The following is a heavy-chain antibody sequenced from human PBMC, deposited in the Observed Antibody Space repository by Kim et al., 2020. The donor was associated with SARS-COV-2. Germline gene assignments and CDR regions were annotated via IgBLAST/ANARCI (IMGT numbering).Heavy chain of an antibody. Sequence: RFTISRDNAKNSLYLQMNSLRAEDTAVYYCARGSRDDYVWGSGYYYGMDVWGQGTTVTVSS. D-gene: IGHD3-16*01. V-gene: IGHV3-7*04. CDR3: ARGSRDDYVWGSGYYYGMDV. J-gene: IGHJ6*02.